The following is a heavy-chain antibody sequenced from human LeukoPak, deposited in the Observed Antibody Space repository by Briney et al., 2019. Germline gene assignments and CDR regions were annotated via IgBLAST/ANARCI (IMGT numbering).Heavy chain of an antibody. V-gene: IGHV4-39*01. Sequence: SETLSLTCSVSGDSVSRSDSYWDWIRQPPGEGLEWIGTIYYSGRTYYSPSLKSRVTMSVDPSNNQFSLNLRSVTAADTALYYCARRRYYDGSGYLEWGQGTLLSVSS. CDR1: GDSVSRSDSY. J-gene: IGHJ1*01. CDR3: ARRRYYDGSGYLE. CDR2: IYYSGRT. D-gene: IGHD3-22*01.